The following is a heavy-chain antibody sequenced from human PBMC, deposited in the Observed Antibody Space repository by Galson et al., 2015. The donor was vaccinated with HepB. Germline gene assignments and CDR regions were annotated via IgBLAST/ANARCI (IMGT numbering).Heavy chain of an antibody. CDR3: ARLARNCTNGVCYPEGWFDP. Sequence: QSGAEVKKPGESLKISCKGSGYSFTSYWIGWVRQMPGKGLEWMGIIYPGDSDTRYSPSFQGQVTISADKSISTAYLQWSSLKASDTAMYYFARLARNCTNGVCYPEGWFDPWGQGTLVTVSS. J-gene: IGHJ5*02. D-gene: IGHD2-8*01. CDR2: IYPGDSDT. CDR1: GYSFTSYW. V-gene: IGHV5-51*01.